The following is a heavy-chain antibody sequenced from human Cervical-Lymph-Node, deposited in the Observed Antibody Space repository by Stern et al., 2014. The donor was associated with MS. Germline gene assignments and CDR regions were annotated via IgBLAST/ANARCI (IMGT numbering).Heavy chain of an antibody. V-gene: IGHV7-4-1*02. CDR3: ARDMSDFWSDYGHNWFDP. J-gene: IGHJ5*02. D-gene: IGHD3-3*01. CDR2: INSNTGAP. CDR1: GYTFTNYL. Sequence: VQLLQSGSELKKPGASVTVSCKASGYTFTNYLIHWVRQAPGQGLEWMGWINSNTGAPMYARDFAGRFVFSLDTSVTTAYLQISRLKTEDTAVYYCARDMSDFWSDYGHNWFDPWGQGTLVTVSS.